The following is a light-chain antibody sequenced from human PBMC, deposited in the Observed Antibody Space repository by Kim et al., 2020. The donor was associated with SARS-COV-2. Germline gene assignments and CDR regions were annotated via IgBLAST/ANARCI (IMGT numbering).Light chain of an antibody. Sequence: QSALTQPASVSGSPGQSITISCTGSSSDIGNFNSVSWFQQYPGRVPKLLTYDVSVRSSGVSSRFSASKSDNTASLTISGLQAEDEAVYYCTSYTISNAWVFGGGTKLTVL. V-gene: IGLV2-14*03. CDR3: TSYTISNAWV. CDR2: DVS. J-gene: IGLJ3*02. CDR1: SSDIGNFNS.